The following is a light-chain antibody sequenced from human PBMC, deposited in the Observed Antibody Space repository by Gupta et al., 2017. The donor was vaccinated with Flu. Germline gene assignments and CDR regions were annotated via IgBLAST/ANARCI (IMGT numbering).Light chain of an antibody. Sequence: PATLSLSPGERATLSCRASQSVSTFLVWYQHKPGQAPRLLIYDVSKRATGIPARFSGSGSGTDFTLTISRLEPEDFAVYYCQQRSNWPRTFGQGTKVEIK. J-gene: IGKJ1*01. CDR1: QSVSTF. V-gene: IGKV3-11*01. CDR2: DVS. CDR3: QQRSNWPRT.